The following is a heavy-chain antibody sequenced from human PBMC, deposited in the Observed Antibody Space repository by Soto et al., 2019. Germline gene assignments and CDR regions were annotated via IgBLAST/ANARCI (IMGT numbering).Heavy chain of an antibody. Sequence: QVQLVESGGGVVQPGRSLRLSCAASGFTFSSYGMHWVRQAPGKGLEWVAVIWYDGNNKYYADSVKGRFTISRDNSKNTLYLQMNSLRAEDTAVYYCARDGGPHSGSLHYPWGQGTLVTVSS. J-gene: IGHJ5*02. V-gene: IGHV3-33*01. CDR3: ARDGGPHSGSLHYP. CDR1: GFTFSSYG. CDR2: IWYDGNNK. D-gene: IGHD1-26*01.